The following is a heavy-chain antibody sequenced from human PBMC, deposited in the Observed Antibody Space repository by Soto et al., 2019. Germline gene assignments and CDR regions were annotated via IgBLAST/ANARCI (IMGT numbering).Heavy chain of an antibody. V-gene: IGHV3-23*01. CDR3: AKLEWLEFGGDY. CDR2: ISASGEKP. J-gene: IGHJ4*02. D-gene: IGHD6-19*01. Sequence: EVHLLESGGGVVQPGKSLKISYAASGFDIRDYPMTWVRQPPGQGLEWVSGISASGEKPYYADSVKGRFTISRDNSKNTLSLQMNSLRVEDTGIYYCAKLEWLEFGGDYWGQGMLVTVSS. CDR1: GFDIRDYP.